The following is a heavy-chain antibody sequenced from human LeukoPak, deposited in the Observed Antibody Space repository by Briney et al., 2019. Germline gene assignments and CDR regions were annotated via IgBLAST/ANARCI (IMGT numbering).Heavy chain of an antibody. D-gene: IGHD3-22*01. J-gene: IGHJ4*02. Sequence: GGSLRLSCAASGFTFSSYSMNWVRQAPGKGLEWVSSISSSSSYIYYADSVKGRFTISRDNAKNSLYLQMNSLRAEDTAVYYCARNRYYYDSRGGFDYWGQGTLVTVSS. CDR3: ARNRYYYDSRGGFDY. CDR1: GFTFSSYS. V-gene: IGHV3-21*01. CDR2: ISSSSSYI.